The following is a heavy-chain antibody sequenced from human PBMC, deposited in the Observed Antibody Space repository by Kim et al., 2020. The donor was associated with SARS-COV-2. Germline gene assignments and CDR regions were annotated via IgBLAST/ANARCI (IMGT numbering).Heavy chain of an antibody. V-gene: IGHV3-30*04. Sequence: GGSLRLSCAASGFTFSSYAMHWVRQAPGKGLEWVAVISYDGSNKYYADSVKGRFTISRDNSKNTLYLQMNSLRAEDTAVYYCARDFYDILTGYYPYFDYWGQGTLVTVSS. D-gene: IGHD3-9*01. CDR1: GFTFSSYA. CDR3: ARDFYDILTGYYPYFDY. J-gene: IGHJ4*02. CDR2: ISYDGSNK.